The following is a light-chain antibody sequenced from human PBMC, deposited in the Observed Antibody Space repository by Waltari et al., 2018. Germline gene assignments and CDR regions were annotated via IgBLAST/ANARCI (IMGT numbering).Light chain of an antibody. CDR1: KLGDQY. CDR2: QDS. CDR3: QAWDSSTVV. V-gene: IGLV3-1*01. Sequence: SYELTQPPSVSVSPGKTASITCSGDKLGDQYACWYQQKPGQSPVLVIYQDSKRPSGIPERFSGSNSGNTATLTISGTQAMDEADYYCQAWDSSTVVFGGGTKLTVL. J-gene: IGLJ2*01.